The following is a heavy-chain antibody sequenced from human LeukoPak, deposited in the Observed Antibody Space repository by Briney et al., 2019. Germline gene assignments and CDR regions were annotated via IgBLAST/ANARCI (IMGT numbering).Heavy chain of an antibody. Sequence: GGSLRLSCAASGFTFSSYWMSWVRQAPGKGLEWVANIKQDGSEKYYVDSVKGRFTISRDNAKNSLYLQMHSLRAEDTAVCYCAREYSSSWYKYAFDMWGQGTMVTVSS. CDR2: IKQDGSEK. J-gene: IGHJ3*02. D-gene: IGHD6-13*01. CDR1: GFTFSSYW. CDR3: AREYSSSWYKYAFDM. V-gene: IGHV3-7*01.